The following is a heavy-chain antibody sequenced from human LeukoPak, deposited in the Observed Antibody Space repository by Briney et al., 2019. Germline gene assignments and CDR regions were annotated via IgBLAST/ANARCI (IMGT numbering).Heavy chain of an antibody. CDR2: INPNSGGT. V-gene: IGHV1-2*02. Sequence: ASVKVSCKASGYTFTGYYMHWVRQAPGQGLEWMGWINPNSGGTNYAQKFQGRVTMTRDTSISAVYMELNRLRSDDTAVYYCARDGRDGYNLVHYWGQGTLVTVSS. CDR1: GYTFTGYY. D-gene: IGHD5-24*01. CDR3: ARDGRDGYNLVHY. J-gene: IGHJ4*02.